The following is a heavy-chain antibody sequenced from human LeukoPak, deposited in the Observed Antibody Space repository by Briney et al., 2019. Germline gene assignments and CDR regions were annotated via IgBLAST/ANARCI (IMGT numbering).Heavy chain of an antibody. V-gene: IGHV4-59*01. Sequence: SETLSLTCAVSGGTITGYHWSWIRQPPGKGLDWIGYADSRGSTLYNPSLKGRVAISVDTSQRQLSLRLTSVTAADTAVYYCARVGSGSHFDYWGQGTLVAVSS. CDR3: ARVGSGSHFDY. D-gene: IGHD5-12*01. J-gene: IGHJ4*02. CDR2: ADSRGST. CDR1: GGTITGYH.